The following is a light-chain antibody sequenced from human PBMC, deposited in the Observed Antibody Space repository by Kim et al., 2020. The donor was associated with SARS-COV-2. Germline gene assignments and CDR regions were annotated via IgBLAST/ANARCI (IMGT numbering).Light chain of an antibody. CDR3: QQYNSSPWT. V-gene: IGKV3-20*01. J-gene: IGKJ1*01. CDR2: NAF. CDR1: QSISRNY. Sequence: EIVLTQSPGTLSLSPGERATLSCRASQSISRNYLAWYQQKPGQAPRLLIYNAFSRAPGIPDRFSGSGSGTDFTLTINRLEPEDFAVYYCQQYNSSPWTFGQGTRVDIK.